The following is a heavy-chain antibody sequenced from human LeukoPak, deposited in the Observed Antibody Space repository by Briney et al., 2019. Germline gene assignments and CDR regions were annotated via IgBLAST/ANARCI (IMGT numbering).Heavy chain of an antibody. Sequence: GGSLRLSCAASGFTFSNYNMNWVRQAPGKGLEWVSYISSDSSTIYYADSLKGRFTISRDNAKNSLPLLMNSLRAEDTAVYYCARDLSSRGYTYGTPAFTFDIWGQGTMVTVSS. D-gene: IGHD5-18*01. CDR2: ISSDSSTI. CDR3: ARDLSSRGYTYGTPAFTFDI. V-gene: IGHV3-48*01. J-gene: IGHJ3*02. CDR1: GFTFSNYN.